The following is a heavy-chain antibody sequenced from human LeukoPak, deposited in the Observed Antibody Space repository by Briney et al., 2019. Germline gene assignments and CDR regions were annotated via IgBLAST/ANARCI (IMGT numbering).Heavy chain of an antibody. CDR3: ARGGIDYYDRANWFDP. Sequence: ASETLSLTCTVSGGSISSYYWSWIRQPPGKGLEWIGYIYYSGSTNYNPSLKSRVTISVDTSKNQFSLKLSSVTAADTAVYYCARGGIDYYDRANWFDPWGQGTLVTVSS. J-gene: IGHJ5*02. D-gene: IGHD3-22*01. V-gene: IGHV4-59*01. CDR1: GGSISSYY. CDR2: IYYSGST.